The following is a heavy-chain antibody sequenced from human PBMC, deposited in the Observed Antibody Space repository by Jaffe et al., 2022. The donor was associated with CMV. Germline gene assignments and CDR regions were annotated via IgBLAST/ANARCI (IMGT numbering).Heavy chain of an antibody. CDR2: IDWDDDK. CDR1: GFSLSTSGMC. J-gene: IGHJ6*02. D-gene: IGHD5-18*01. Sequence: QVTLRESGPALVKPTQTLTLTCTFSGFSLSTSGMCVSWIRQPPGKALEWLALIDWDDDKYYSTSLKTRLTISKDTSKNQVVLTMTNMDPVDTATYYCARMAPGQLCVVDGMDVWGQGTTVTVSS. CDR3: ARMAPGQLCVVDGMDV. V-gene: IGHV2-70*01.